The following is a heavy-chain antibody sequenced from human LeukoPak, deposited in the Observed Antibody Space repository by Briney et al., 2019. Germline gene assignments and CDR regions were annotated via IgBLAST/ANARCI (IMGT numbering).Heavy chain of an antibody. D-gene: IGHD7-27*01. Sequence: GGTLRLSCAASGFTISSYGMNWVRQAPGKGLEWVSGISGRAGAGNTYYADSVQGRFTIYRDNSKNTLYLQMNRLGAEDTAIYYCVQDWAWGAFGYWGQGTLVTVSS. CDR3: VQDWAWGAFGY. V-gene: IGHV3-23*01. CDR2: ISGRAGAGNT. J-gene: IGHJ4*02. CDR1: GFTISSYG.